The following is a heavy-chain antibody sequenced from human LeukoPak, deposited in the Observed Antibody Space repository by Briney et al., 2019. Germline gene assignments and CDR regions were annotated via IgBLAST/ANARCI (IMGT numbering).Heavy chain of an antibody. CDR3: ASGRSWNYIVSDY. CDR1: GFTFSSYS. J-gene: IGHJ4*02. CDR2: ISSSSSYI. D-gene: IGHD1-7*01. V-gene: IGHV3-21*01. Sequence: PGGSLTLSCAASGFTFSSYSMNWVRQAPGKGLEWVSSISSSSSYIYYADSVKGRFTISRDNAKNSLYLQMNSLRAEDTAVYYCASGRSWNYIVSDYRGQGTLVTVSS.